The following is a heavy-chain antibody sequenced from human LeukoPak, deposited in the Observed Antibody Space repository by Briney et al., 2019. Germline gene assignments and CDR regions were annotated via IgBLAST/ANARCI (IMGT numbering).Heavy chain of an antibody. CDR1: GFTFTSYY. CDR2: IIPIFGTA. CDR3: ARDGIAAAGTLLNWFDP. Sequence: ASVKVSCKASGFTFTSYYMHWVRQAPGQGLEWMGGIIPIFGTANYAQKFQGRVTITADESTSTAYMELSSLRSEDTAVYYCARDGIAAAGTLLNWFDPWGQGTLVTVSS. J-gene: IGHJ5*02. V-gene: IGHV1-69*13. D-gene: IGHD6-13*01.